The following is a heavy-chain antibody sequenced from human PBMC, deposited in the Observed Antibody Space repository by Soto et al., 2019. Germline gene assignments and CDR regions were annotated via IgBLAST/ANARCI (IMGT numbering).Heavy chain of an antibody. J-gene: IGHJ4*02. CDR1: GFTFSSYG. CDR3: AREFVLDIRSSTSFDY. CDR2: IWYDGSNK. Sequence: QVQLVESGGGVVQPGRSLRLSCAASGFTFSSYGMHWVRQAPGKGLEWVAVIWYDGSNKYYADSVKGRFTISRDNSKNTLYLQMNSLRAEDTAVYYCAREFVLDIRSSTSFDYWGQGTLVTVSS. D-gene: IGHD2-2*03. V-gene: IGHV3-33*01.